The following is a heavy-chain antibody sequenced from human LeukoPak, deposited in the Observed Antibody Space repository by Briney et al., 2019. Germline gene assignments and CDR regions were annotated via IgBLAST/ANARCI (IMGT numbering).Heavy chain of an antibody. CDR1: GDSISGYY. V-gene: IGHV4-59*01. D-gene: IGHD3-10*01. CDR3: ARTRAGSGSYASYFDS. Sequence: PSETLSLTCTVSGDSISGYYWSWLRQPPEKGLEWIGNIYYSGSTNYNPSLKSRVTISVDPSKNQFSLKLTSVTAADTAVYYCARTRAGSGSYASYFDSWGQGTLVTVSS. CDR2: IYYSGST. J-gene: IGHJ4*02.